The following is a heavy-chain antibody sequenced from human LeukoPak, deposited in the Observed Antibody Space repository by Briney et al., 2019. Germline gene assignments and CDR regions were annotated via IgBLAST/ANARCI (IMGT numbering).Heavy chain of an antibody. J-gene: IGHJ5*02. CDR2: ISYDGSNK. V-gene: IGHV3-30-3*01. CDR3: AKDSLPYGSGSYLNWFDP. Sequence: GGSLRLSCAASGFTFSSYAMHWVRQAPGKGLEWVAVISYDGSNKYYADSVKGRFTISRDNSKNTLYLQMNSLRAEDTAVYYCAKDSLPYGSGSYLNWFDPWGQGTLVTVSS. D-gene: IGHD3-10*01. CDR1: GFTFSSYA.